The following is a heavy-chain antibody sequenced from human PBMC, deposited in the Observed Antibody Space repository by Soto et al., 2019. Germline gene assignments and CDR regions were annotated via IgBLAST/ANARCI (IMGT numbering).Heavy chain of an antibody. J-gene: IGHJ4*02. CDR1: GFTFGNYG. Sequence: GGSLRLSCAASGFTFGNYGMHWVRQVPGKGPEWVSRINDDGISTNYADSVKGRFTISRDNAKNTLYLQMNALRVEDTAVYYCTRGPRSTSTGPGAFWGQGTLVTVSS. D-gene: IGHD3-10*01. CDR2: INDDGIST. V-gene: IGHV3-74*01. CDR3: TRGPRSTSTGPGAF.